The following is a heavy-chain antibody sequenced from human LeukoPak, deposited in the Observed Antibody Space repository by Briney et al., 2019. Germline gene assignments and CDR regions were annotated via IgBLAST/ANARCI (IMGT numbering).Heavy chain of an antibody. CDR2: INHSGST. CDR3: ARGVGRLRYCSSTSCSHDY. Sequence: SETLSLTCAVYGGSFSGYYWSWLRQPPGRGLEWIGEINHSGSTNYNPSLKSRVTISVDTSKNQFSLKLSSVTAADTASYYCARGVGRLRYCSSTSCSHDYWGQGTLVTVSS. J-gene: IGHJ4*02. CDR1: GGSFSGYY. V-gene: IGHV4-34*01. D-gene: IGHD2-2*01.